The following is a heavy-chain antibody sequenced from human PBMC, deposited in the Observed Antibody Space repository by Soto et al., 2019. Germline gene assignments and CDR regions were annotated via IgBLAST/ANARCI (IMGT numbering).Heavy chain of an antibody. J-gene: IGHJ4*02. CDR2: ISAYNGNR. D-gene: IGHD3-16*01. CDR1: GYTATNYD. Sequence: QVPLVQSGPEVKKPGASVTVSCKTSGYTATNYDIGWVRQAPGQGLEWMGWISAYNGNRNSAQKLQGRLTMTTDTSTKTAYLELRSLRSDDTAGYFCARALYPRGTHYAFENWGQGTLVTVSS. CDR3: ARALYPRGTHYAFEN. V-gene: IGHV1-18*01.